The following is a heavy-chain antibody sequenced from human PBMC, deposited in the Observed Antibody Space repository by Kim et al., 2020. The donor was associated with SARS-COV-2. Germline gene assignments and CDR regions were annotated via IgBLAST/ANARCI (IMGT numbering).Heavy chain of an antibody. J-gene: IGHJ6*02. Sequence: KGRFTIPRDNSKNTLYLKMNSLRAEDTAVYYCARDGYSSSSYYYYYSGMDVWGQGTTVTVSS. D-gene: IGHD6-6*01. V-gene: IGHV3-30*07. CDR3: ARDGYSSSSYYYYYSGMDV.